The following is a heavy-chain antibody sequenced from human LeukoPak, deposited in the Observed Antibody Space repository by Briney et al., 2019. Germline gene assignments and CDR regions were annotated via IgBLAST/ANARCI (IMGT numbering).Heavy chain of an antibody. V-gene: IGHV1-8*01. CDR1: GYTFTRYD. Sequence: SVTVTCKASGYTFTRYDFNKVRQPTAQGLDGVGLMNPRWGNTRYAQKFLGRVTITMNTSISTAYMELSILRSKDTAVYYCARRGYGSSWYKVYYYYYMYGWGKGTTVTVSS. CDR3: ARRGYGSSWYKVYYYYYMYG. J-gene: IGHJ6*03. CDR2: MNPRWGNT. D-gene: IGHD6-13*01.